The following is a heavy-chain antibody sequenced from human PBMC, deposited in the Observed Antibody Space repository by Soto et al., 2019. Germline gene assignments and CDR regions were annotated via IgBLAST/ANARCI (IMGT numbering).Heavy chain of an antibody. J-gene: IGHJ5*02. CDR1: GFPFSSYA. D-gene: IGHD2-2*01. Sequence: GGSLRLSCAASGFPFSSYAMSWVRQAPGKGLEWVSAISGSGGSTYYADSVKGRFTISRDNSKNTLYLQMNSLRAEDTAVYYCAKGSGDIVVVPAAGGNWFDPWGQGTLVTVSS. CDR2: ISGSGGST. V-gene: IGHV3-23*01. CDR3: AKGSGDIVVVPAAGGNWFDP.